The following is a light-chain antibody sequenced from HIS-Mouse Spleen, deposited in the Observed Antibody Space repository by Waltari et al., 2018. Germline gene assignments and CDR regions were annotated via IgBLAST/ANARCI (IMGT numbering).Light chain of an antibody. CDR2: EDS. Sequence: SYELTQPPSVSVSPGQTARITCSGDALSKKYAYWYQQKSGQAPVLFIYEDSKRPTGLPERYSASSSGTMATLTISGDQLEDEADYYCYSTDSSGNHRVFGGGTKLTVL. CDR1: ALSKKY. CDR3: YSTDSSGNHRV. J-gene: IGLJ2*01. V-gene: IGLV3-10*01.